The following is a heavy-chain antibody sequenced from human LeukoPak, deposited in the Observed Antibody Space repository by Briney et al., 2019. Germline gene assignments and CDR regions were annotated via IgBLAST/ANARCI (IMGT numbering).Heavy chain of an antibody. D-gene: IGHD3-10*01. CDR2: ISWNSGSI. V-gene: IGHV3-9*01. CDR1: GFTFDDYA. J-gene: IGHJ5*02. Sequence: PGRSLRLSCAASGFTFDDYAMHWVRQAPGKGLEWVSGISWNSGSIGYADSVKGRFTISRDNAKNSLYLQMNSLRAEDTALYYCAKGSPDYYYGSGSLNWFDPWGQGTLVTVSS. CDR3: AKGSPDYYYGSGSLNWFDP.